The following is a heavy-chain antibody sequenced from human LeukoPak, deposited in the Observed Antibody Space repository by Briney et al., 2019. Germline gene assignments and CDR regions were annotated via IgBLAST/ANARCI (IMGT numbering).Heavy chain of an antibody. J-gene: IGHJ4*02. Sequence: GGSLTLSCSASGFLLKSYWKQWLRQSPGRGLVWVAYMKHDGSVTSYLLSVGGLFNIPRDNDENSVYLQMNSLRAEHTAVYYCARDLGWLQFDYWGQATMVNV. CDR2: MKHDGSVT. CDR1: GFLLKSYW. CDR3: ARDLGWLQFDY. D-gene: IGHD5-24*01. V-gene: IGHV3-7*04.